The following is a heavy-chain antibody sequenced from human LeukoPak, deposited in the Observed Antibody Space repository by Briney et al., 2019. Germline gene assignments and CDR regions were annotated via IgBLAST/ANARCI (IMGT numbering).Heavy chain of an antibody. J-gene: IGHJ6*03. D-gene: IGHD2-8*01. Sequence: SVKVSCKASGGTFNSYAISWVRQAPGQGLEWMGGIIPIFGTANYAQKFQGRVTITADESTSTAYMELGSLRSEDTAVYYCAGVRDYYYYMDVWGKGTTVTVSS. CDR2: IIPIFGTA. CDR1: GGTFNSYA. V-gene: IGHV1-69*13. CDR3: AGVRDYYYYMDV.